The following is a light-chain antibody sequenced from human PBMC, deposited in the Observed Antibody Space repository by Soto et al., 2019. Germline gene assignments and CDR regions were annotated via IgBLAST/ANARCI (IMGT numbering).Light chain of an antibody. J-gene: IGLJ3*02. CDR1: SGSVSTTYY. V-gene: IGLV8-61*01. CDR2: STK. Sequence: QTVVTQEPSFSVSPGGTVTLTCGLSSGSVSTTYYPSWYQQTPGQAPRTLIYSTKTRSSGVPDRFSGSILGNKAALTITGARAEDESDYYCVLYMGSGIWVFGGGTKLTVL. CDR3: VLYMGSGIWV.